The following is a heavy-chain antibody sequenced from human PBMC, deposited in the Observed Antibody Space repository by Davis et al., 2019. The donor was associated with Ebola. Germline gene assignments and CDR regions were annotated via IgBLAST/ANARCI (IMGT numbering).Heavy chain of an antibody. Sequence: ASVTVSCKASGYTFTSHYMHWARQAPGQGLEWMGIINPSGGSTSYAQKFQGRVTMPRDTSTSTVYMELSSLRSEDTAIYYCAKDRYSNYAGGMDVWGQGTTVTVSS. CDR2: INPSGGST. CDR3: AKDRYSNYAGGMDV. J-gene: IGHJ6*02. D-gene: IGHD4-11*01. CDR1: GYTFTSHY. V-gene: IGHV1-46*01.